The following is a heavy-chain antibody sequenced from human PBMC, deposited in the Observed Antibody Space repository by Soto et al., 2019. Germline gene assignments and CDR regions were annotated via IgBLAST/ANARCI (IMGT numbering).Heavy chain of an antibody. Sequence: SSETLSLTCTVSGGSISSSSYYWSCIRQPPGKGLEWIGEINHSGSTNYNPSLKSRVTISVDTSKNQFSLKLSSVTAADTAVYYCARGRRTTVTIDYWGQGPLVTVSS. V-gene: IGHV4-39*07. CDR1: GGSISSSSYY. D-gene: IGHD4-17*01. CDR2: INHSGST. J-gene: IGHJ4*02. CDR3: ARGRRTTVTIDY.